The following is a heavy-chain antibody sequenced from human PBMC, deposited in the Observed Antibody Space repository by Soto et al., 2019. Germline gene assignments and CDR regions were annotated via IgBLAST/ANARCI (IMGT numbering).Heavy chain of an antibody. CDR1: GYSFANYW. J-gene: IGHJ6*02. CDR3: ARNRLRQYYYGMDV. Sequence: GASRKISCQGSGYSFANYWIAWVRQMPGKGLEWVGVIYPGDSDTRYSPSFRGQVTISADKSISHVYLQWSSLKASDTAMYYCARNRLRQYYYGMDVWGQGTTVTVSS. D-gene: IGHD3-10*01. V-gene: IGHV5-51*01. CDR2: IYPGDSDT.